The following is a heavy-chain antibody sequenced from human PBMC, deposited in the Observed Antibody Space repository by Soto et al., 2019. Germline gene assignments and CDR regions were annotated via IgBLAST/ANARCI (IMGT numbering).Heavy chain of an antibody. J-gene: IGHJ6*02. D-gene: IGHD3-10*01. CDR3: ARVMVRGAIYYYYGMDV. CDR1: GFTFSSYW. CDR2: INSDGSST. V-gene: IGHV3-74*01. Sequence: GESLKISCAASGFTFSSYWMHWVRQAPGKGLVWVSRINSDGSSTSYADSVKGRFTISRDNAKNTLYLQMNSLRAEDTAVYYCARVMVRGAIYYYYGMDVWGQGTTVTVSS.